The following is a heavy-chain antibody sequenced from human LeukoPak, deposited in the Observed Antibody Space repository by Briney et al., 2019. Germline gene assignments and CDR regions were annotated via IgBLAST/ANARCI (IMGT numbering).Heavy chain of an antibody. Sequence: SETLSLTCTVSGGPISGYYWKWIRQPPGKGLAWIGYIYSTGSTNYNPSLKSRVTISIDTSKNQFSLKLSSVTAADTAVYYCARGGSSGWFLDYWGQGTLVTVSS. CDR1: GGPISGYY. J-gene: IGHJ4*02. D-gene: IGHD6-19*01. CDR3: ARGGSSGWFLDY. CDR2: IYSTGST. V-gene: IGHV4-59*12.